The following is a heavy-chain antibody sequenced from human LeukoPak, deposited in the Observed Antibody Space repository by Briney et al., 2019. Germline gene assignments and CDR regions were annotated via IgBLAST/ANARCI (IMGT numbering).Heavy chain of an antibody. CDR2: ISSSGSTM. J-gene: IGHJ3*02. CDR3: ARDRAFDI. CDR1: GFTFSSYE. Sequence: PGGSLRLSCAASGFTFSSYEMNWVRQAPGKGLEWVSYISSSGSTMYYADSVKGRFTISRDNAKNSLYLQMNSLRAEDTAVYYCARDRAFDIWGQGRMVTVSS. V-gene: IGHV3-48*03.